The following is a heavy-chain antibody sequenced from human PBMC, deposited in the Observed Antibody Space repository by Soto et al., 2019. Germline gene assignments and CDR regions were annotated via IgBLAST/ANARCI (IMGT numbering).Heavy chain of an antibody. D-gene: IGHD4-17*01. CDR2: IKEDGSKT. CDR3: ARGGGAWHEAAF. Sequence: EVQLVESGGGLVQPGGSLRLSCAASGVAFSYYWMTWVRQAPGKGLEWVANIKEDGSKTYYVDSVKGRFTISRDNAKNSLYLQMNSLRVEDTAVYYCARGGGAWHEAAFWGQGTLVTVSS. J-gene: IGHJ4*02. V-gene: IGHV3-7*01. CDR1: GVAFSYYW.